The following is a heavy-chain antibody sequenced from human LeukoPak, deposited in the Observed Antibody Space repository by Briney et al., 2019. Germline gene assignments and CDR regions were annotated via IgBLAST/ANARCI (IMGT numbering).Heavy chain of an antibody. Sequence: GGSLRLSCAASGFTFSSYWMSWVRQAPGKGLEWVANIKQDGSEKYYVDSVKGRFTISRDNAKNSLYLQMNSLRAEDTAVYYCARAHYYDSSGYALYYYYMDVWGKGTTVTVSS. CDR1: GFTFSSYW. CDR2: IKQDGSEK. J-gene: IGHJ6*03. CDR3: ARAHYYDSSGYALYYYYMDV. V-gene: IGHV3-7*01. D-gene: IGHD3-22*01.